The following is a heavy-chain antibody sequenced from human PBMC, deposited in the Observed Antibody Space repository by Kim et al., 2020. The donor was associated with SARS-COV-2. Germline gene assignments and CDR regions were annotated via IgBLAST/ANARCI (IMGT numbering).Heavy chain of an antibody. D-gene: IGHD5-18*01. CDR1: GYTFTSYA. CDR3: AREKYSYGLNWFDP. CDR2: INTNTGNP. Sequence: ASVKVSCKASGYTFTSYAMNRVRQAPGQGLEWMGWINTNTGNPTYAQGFTGRFVFSLDTSVSTAYLQISSLKAEDTAVYYCAREKYSYGLNWFDPWGQGTLVTVYS. V-gene: IGHV7-4-1*02. J-gene: IGHJ5*02.